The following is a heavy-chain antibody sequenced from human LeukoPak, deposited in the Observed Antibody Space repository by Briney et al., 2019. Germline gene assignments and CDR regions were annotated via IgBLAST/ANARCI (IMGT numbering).Heavy chain of an antibody. CDR3: ARYRQSPSDAFDI. V-gene: IGHV4-39*01. J-gene: IGHJ3*02. Sequence: ESSETLSPTCSVSGGSISSSSYYWGWIRQPPGKVLEWIGNIYYSGSTYYNPSLKSRVTIFVDTFKNQFSLKLSSVTAADTAVYYCARYRQSPSDAFDIWGQGTMVTVSS. CDR2: IYYSGST. D-gene: IGHD3-16*02. CDR1: GGSISSSSYY.